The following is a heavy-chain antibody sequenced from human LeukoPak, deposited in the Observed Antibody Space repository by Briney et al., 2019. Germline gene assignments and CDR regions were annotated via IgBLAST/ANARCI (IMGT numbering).Heavy chain of an antibody. CDR3: ARGGKAAAADVLDI. V-gene: IGHV3-66*03. D-gene: IGHD6-13*01. CDR2: IYSDNT. CDR1: GFTVSSNS. Sequence: PGGSLRLSCTVSGFTVSSNSMSWVRQAPGKGLEWVSFIYSDNTHYSDSVKGRFTISRDNSKNTLYLQMNSLRAEDTAVYYCARGGKAAAADVLDIWGQGTMVTVSS. J-gene: IGHJ3*02.